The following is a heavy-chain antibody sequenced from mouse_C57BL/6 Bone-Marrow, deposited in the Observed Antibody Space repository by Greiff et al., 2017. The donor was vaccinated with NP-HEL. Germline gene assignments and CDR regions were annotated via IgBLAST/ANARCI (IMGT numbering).Heavy chain of an antibody. V-gene: IGHV5-9-1*02. D-gene: IGHD2-4*01. J-gene: IGHJ2*01. CDR1: GFTFSSYA. CDR2: ISSGGDYI. Sequence: EVKVVESGEGLVKPGGSLKLSCAASGFTFSSYAMSWVRQTPEKRLEWVAYISSGGDYISYADTVQGRFTISRDNARKTLYLQMSSLKSEDTAMYYCTRGEDDYDVGYFDYWGQGTTLTVSS. CDR3: TRGEDDYDVGYFDY.